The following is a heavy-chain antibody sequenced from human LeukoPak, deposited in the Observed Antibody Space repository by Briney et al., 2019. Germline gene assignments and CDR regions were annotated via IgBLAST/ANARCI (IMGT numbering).Heavy chain of an antibody. V-gene: IGHV3-23*01. J-gene: IGHJ4*02. CDR3: AKPRFPVVMVAATEDY. CDR2: ISGSGVST. D-gene: IGHD2-15*01. Sequence: MWWPHQSTEKGLEWVSSISGSGVSTYYEASVKGRFTISRDNSKNTLYLQMNSLRAEDTAVYYCAKPRFPVVMVAATEDYWGQGTRVTVSS.